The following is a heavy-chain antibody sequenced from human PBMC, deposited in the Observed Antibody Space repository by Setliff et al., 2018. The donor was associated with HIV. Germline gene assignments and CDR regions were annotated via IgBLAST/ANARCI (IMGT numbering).Heavy chain of an antibody. CDR2: INTNTGNP. CDR1: GYSLTSYS. Sequence: ASGYSLTSYSINWVRQAPGQGLEWMGYINTNTGNPTYAQGFTGRFVFSVDTPVSTAYLQIFSLKTEDTAVYYCTRDHTPPPNYDFWSGQIDLRNIFYYMDVWGTGSPVTVSS. CDR3: TRDHTPPPNYDFWSGQIDLRNIFYYMDV. V-gene: IGHV7-4-1*01. J-gene: IGHJ6*03. D-gene: IGHD3-3*01.